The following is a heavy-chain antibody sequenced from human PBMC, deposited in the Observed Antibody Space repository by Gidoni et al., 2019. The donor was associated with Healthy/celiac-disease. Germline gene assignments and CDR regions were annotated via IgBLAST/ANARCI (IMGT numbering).Heavy chain of an antibody. V-gene: IGHV3-21*01. J-gene: IGHJ4*02. Sequence: EVQLVASGGGMVKPGGSLRLSCAASGFTFSSYSMNCVRQAPGKGLGWVSSISSSSSYIYYADSVKGRFTISRDNAKNSLYLQMNSLRAEDTAVYYCARFKYGSGSYPRGYWGQGTLVTVSS. D-gene: IGHD3-10*01. CDR3: ARFKYGSGSYPRGY. CDR2: ISSSSSYI. CDR1: GFTFSSYS.